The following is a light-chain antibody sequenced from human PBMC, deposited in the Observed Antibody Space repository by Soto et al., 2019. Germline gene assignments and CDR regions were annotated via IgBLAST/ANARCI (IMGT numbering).Light chain of an antibody. CDR1: QSISSY. V-gene: IGKV1-39*01. J-gene: IGKJ4*01. CDR2: AAS. Sequence: DIQMTQSPSSLSASVGDRVTITCRASQSISSYLNWYQQKPGKAPKLLIYAASSLQSGVPSRFRGSASSTDVTLTISSLQPEDFATYYCQQSYSTVTFGGGTKVEIK. CDR3: QQSYSTVT.